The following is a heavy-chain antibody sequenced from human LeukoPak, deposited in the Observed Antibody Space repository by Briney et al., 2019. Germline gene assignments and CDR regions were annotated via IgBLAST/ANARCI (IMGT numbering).Heavy chain of an antibody. CDR3: ARDPIYCSSTSCSPDY. D-gene: IGHD2-2*01. V-gene: IGHV1-46*01. CDR1: GYTFTSYY. Sequence: ASVKVSCKASGYTFTSYYMHWVRQAPGQGLEWMGIINPSSGSTSYAQKFQGRVTMTRDTSTSTVYMELSSLRSEDTAVYDCARDPIYCSSTSCSPDYWGQGTLVTVSS. J-gene: IGHJ4*02. CDR2: INPSSGST.